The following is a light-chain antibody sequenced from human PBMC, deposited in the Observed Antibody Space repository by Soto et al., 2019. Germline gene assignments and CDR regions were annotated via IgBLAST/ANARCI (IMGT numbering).Light chain of an antibody. V-gene: IGLV2-8*01. J-gene: IGLJ1*01. Sequence: QSALIQPPSASGSPGQSVTISCTGTRRDIGGYDFVSWYQQHPGKAPKLMISEVSKRPSGVPDRFSGSKSGNTASLTISGLQTDDEADYYCCSFAGGTNLVFGTGTKSPS. CDR1: RRDIGGYDF. CDR3: CSFAGGTNLV. CDR2: EVS.